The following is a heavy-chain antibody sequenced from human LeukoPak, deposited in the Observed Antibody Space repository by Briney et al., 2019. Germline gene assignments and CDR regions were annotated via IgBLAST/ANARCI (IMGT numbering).Heavy chain of an antibody. J-gene: IGHJ4*02. Sequence: SETLSLTCAVYGGSFSGYYWSWIRQPPGKGLEWIGEINHSGSTNYNPSLKSRVTISVDTSKNQFSLKLSSVTAADTAVYYCARGVGADPPFDYWGQGTLVTVSS. CDR3: ARGVGADPPFDY. CDR1: GGSFSGYY. CDR2: INHSGST. D-gene: IGHD1-26*01. V-gene: IGHV4-34*01.